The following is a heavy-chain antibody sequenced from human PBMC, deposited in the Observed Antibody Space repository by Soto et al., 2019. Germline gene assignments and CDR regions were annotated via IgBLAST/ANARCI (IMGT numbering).Heavy chain of an antibody. V-gene: IGHV1-69*02. Sequence: QVQLVQSGAEVKKPGSSVNVSCKSSVGTFSIYAITWVRQAPGQGLEWMGTIIPILGIANYAQKFQDTVTITADKSTSTAYMELSSLRSEDTAVYYCASWESREEYYYMDVWGKGTTVNVSS. CDR3: ASWESREEYYYMDV. J-gene: IGHJ6*03. CDR2: IIPILGIA. CDR1: VGTFSIYA. D-gene: IGHD1-26*01.